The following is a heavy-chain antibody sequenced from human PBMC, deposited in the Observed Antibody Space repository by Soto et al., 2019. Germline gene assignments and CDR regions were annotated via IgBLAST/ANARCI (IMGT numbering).Heavy chain of an antibody. Sequence: PGGSLSLSCAASGFTFDDYAMHWVRQAPGKGLEWVSGISWNSGSIGYADSVKGRFTISRDNAKNSLYLQMNSLRAEDTALYYCAKDRSSSWYWYYYGMDVWGQGTTVTVSS. CDR3: AKDRSSSWYWYYYGMDV. V-gene: IGHV3-9*01. CDR1: GFTFDDYA. J-gene: IGHJ6*02. CDR2: ISWNSGSI. D-gene: IGHD6-13*01.